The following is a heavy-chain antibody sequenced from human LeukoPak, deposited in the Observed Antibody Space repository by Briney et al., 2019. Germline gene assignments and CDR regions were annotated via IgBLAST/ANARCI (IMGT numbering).Heavy chain of an antibody. CDR3: AKDMGYSYGYYYYGMDV. J-gene: IGHJ6*02. V-gene: IGHV3-30*18. CDR1: GFTFGKYW. D-gene: IGHD5-18*01. CDR2: ISYDGSNK. Sequence: GGSLRLSCVASGFTFGKYWMSWVRQAPGKGLEWVAVISYDGSNKYYADSVKGRFTISRDNSKNTLYLQMNSLRAEDTAVYYCAKDMGYSYGYYYYGMDVWGQGTTVTVSS.